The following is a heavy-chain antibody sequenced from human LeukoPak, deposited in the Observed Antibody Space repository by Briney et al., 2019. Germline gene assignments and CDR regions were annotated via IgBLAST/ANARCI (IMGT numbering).Heavy chain of an antibody. CDR3: ARGSGPTVTSDFDY. CDR1: GYTFTSYG. D-gene: IGHD4-17*01. V-gene: IGHV1-18*01. Sequence: ASVKVSYKASGYTFTSYGISWVRQAPGQGLEWMGWISAYNGNTNYAQKLQGRVTMTTDTSTSTAYMELRSLRSDDTAVYYCARGSGPTVTSDFDYWGQGTLVTVSS. J-gene: IGHJ4*02. CDR2: ISAYNGNT.